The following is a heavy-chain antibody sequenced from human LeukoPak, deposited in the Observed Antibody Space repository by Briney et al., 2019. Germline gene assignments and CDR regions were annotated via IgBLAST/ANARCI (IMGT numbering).Heavy chain of an antibody. CDR3: ARDKQPGDY. CDR1: GFTFSGYA. J-gene: IGHJ4*02. D-gene: IGHD5-18*01. CDR2: ISYTGSA. V-gene: IGHV4-59*01. Sequence: GSLRLSCAASGFTFSGYAMNWIRQPPGKGLEWIGYISYTGSADYNPSLKSRVTISVDTSKNQFSLKVTSLTAADTAVYYCARDKQPGDYWGQGTLVTVSS.